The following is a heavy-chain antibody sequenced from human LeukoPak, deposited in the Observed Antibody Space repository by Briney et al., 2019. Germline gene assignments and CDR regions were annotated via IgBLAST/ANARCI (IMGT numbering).Heavy chain of an antibody. J-gene: IGHJ5*02. Sequence: ASETLSLTCAVYGGSFSGYYWSWIRQPPGKGLEWIGEINHSGSTNYNPSLKSRVTISVDTSKNQFSLKLTPVTAADTAIYYCASGGYCGTTSCYPKWFDPWGQGTLVTVSS. D-gene: IGHD2-2*01. CDR3: ASGGYCGTTSCYPKWFDP. CDR1: GGSFSGYY. V-gene: IGHV4-34*01. CDR2: INHSGST.